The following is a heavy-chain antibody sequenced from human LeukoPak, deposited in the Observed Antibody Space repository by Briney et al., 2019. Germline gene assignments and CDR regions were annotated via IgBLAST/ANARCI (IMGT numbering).Heavy chain of an antibody. D-gene: IGHD2-2*01. V-gene: IGHV1-2*02. CDR3: AREEGVGCSSTSCYSGSIDY. CDR2: INPNSGGT. Sequence: GASVKVSCKASGYTFAGYYMHWVRQAPGQGLEWMGWINPNSGGTNYAQKFQGRVTMTRDTSISTAYMELSRLRSDDTAVYYCAREEGVGCSSTSCYSGSIDYWGQGTLVTVSS. J-gene: IGHJ4*02. CDR1: GYTFAGYY.